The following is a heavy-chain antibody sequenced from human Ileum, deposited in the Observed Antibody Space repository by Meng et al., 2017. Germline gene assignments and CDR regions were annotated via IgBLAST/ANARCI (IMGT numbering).Heavy chain of an antibody. V-gene: IGHV4-34*01. J-gene: IGHJ4*02. D-gene: IGHD6-6*01. CDR3: ARGREQQLVRGFGY. CDR2: INHSGNT. Sequence: QVQLQQGGEGLLKPSETLSLTCAVYGGSFSGYYCSWLRQPPGKGLEWIGEINHSGNTNYNPSLKSRVTLSLDTSKNHFSLNLTSVTAADTAVYYCARGREQQLVRGFGYWGQGTLVTVSS. CDR1: GGSFSGYY.